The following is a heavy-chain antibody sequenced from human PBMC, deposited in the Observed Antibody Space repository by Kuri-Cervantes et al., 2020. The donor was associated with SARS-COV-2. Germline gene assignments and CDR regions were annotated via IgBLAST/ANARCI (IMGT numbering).Heavy chain of an antibody. D-gene: IGHD3-22*01. CDR2: INHSGST. V-gene: IGHV4-34*01. CDR3: ARGFSAVVVAHWYFDL. Sequence: GSLRLSCTVSGGSISGYYWSWIRQPPGKGLEWIGEINHSGSTNYNPSLKSRVTISVDTSKNQFSLKLSSVTAADTAVYYCARGFSAVVVAHWYFDLWGRGTLVTVSS. CDR1: GGSISGYY. J-gene: IGHJ2*01.